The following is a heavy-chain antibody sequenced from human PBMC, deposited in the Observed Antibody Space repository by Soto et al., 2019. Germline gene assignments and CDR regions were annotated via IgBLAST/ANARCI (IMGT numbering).Heavy chain of an antibody. J-gene: IGHJ5*02. Sequence: ASVKVSGKASGYTFTSYAMNWVRQAPGQGLERMGWINTNTGNPTYAQGFTGLFVFSLDTSVSTAYLQICSLKAEDTAVYYCARGRCSGGSCYSLDDWFDPWGQGTLVTVSS. CDR3: ARGRCSGGSCYSLDDWFDP. CDR2: INTNTGNP. D-gene: IGHD2-15*01. CDR1: GYTFTSYA. V-gene: IGHV7-4-1*01.